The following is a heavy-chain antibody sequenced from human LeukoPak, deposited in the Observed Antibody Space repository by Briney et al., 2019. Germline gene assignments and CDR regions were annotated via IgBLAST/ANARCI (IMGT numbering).Heavy chain of an antibody. D-gene: IGHD3-9*01. CDR1: GGSISSGSYY. CDR2: IYTSGST. J-gene: IGHJ5*02. Sequence: SETLSLTCTVSGGSISSGSYYWSWIRQPAGKGLEWIGRIYTSGSTNYNPSLKSRVTISVDTSKDQFSLKLSSVTAAGTAVYYCARGITILNWFDPWGQGTLVTVSS. V-gene: IGHV4-61*02. CDR3: ARGITILNWFDP.